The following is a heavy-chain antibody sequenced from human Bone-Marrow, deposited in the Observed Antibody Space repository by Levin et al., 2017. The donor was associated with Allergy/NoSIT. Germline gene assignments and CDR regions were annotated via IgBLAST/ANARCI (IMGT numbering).Heavy chain of an antibody. D-gene: IGHD3-16*01. V-gene: IGHV3-21*06. CDR1: GFGLSGYS. CDR2: ISSDSSYT. J-gene: IGHJ4*02. Sequence: PGGSLRLSCAASGFGLSGYSMHWVRQAPGKGLEFVSSISSDSSYTDYPDSVRGRFTISRDNAKNLVYLQMNSLRAEDTAVYFCARGRLAAAHFDFWSQGTLVNVSS. CDR3: ARGRLAAAHFDF.